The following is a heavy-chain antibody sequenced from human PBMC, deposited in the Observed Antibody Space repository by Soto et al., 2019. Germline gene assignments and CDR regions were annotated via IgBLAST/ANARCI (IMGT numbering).Heavy chain of an antibody. D-gene: IGHD6-13*01. CDR2: MNPNSGNT. J-gene: IGHJ4*02. CDR1: GYTFTSYD. CDR3: ARVGYSSSWFDY. Sequence: ASVKVSCKASGYTFTSYDINWVRQATGQGLEWMGWMNPNSGNTGYAQKFQGRVTMTRDTSISTAYMELRSLRSDDTAVYYCARVGYSSSWFDYWGQGTLVTVSS. V-gene: IGHV1-8*01.